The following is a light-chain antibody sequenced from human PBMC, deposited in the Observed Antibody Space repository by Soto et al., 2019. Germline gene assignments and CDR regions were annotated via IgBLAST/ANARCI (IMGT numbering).Light chain of an antibody. CDR3: QQSNSIPYT. CDR1: QSISNY. CDR2: SGS. V-gene: IGKV1-39*01. J-gene: IGKJ2*01. Sequence: DIQMTQSPSSLSASVGDRVTITCRASQSISNYLSWYQQKPGKAPRLLIYSGSSLQSGVPTRFSGRGSGTDFTLTISSLQPEDFATYYCQQSNSIPYTFGQGTKLESK.